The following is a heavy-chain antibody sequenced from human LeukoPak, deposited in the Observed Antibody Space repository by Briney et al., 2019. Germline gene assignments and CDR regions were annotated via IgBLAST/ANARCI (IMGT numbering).Heavy chain of an antibody. CDR3: ARVPITLVRGVVTYYFDY. J-gene: IGHJ4*02. CDR2: FYFSGST. CDR1: GASISDYY. D-gene: IGHD3-10*01. Sequence: SETLSLTCTVAGASISDYYWSWLRQPPGKGLEWIGYFYFSGSTNYNPSLKSRVTISVDTSKNQFSPTLSSVTAADTAVYYCARVPITLVRGVVTYYFDYWGQGTPVTVSS. V-gene: IGHV4-59*01.